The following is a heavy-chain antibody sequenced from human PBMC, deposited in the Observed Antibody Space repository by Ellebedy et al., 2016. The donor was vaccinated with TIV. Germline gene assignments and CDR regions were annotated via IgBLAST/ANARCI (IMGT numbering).Heavy chain of an antibody. J-gene: IGHJ6*02. V-gene: IGHV4-34*01. Sequence: MPSETLSLTCAVYGGSFSGYYWSWIRQPPGKGLEWIGEINHSGSTNYNPSLKSRVTISVDTSKNQFSLKLSSVTAEDTAVYYCARWALTGQRKYCSSTSCYKGMDVWGQGTTVTVSS. D-gene: IGHD2-2*02. CDR2: INHSGST. CDR3: ARWALTGQRKYCSSTSCYKGMDV. CDR1: GGSFSGYY.